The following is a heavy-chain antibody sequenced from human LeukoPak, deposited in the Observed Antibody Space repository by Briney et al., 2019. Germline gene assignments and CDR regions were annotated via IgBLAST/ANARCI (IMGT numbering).Heavy chain of an antibody. D-gene: IGHD2-21*02. J-gene: IGHJ4*02. V-gene: IGHV1-69*13. CDR3: ARDQHDPSHIVVVTLSN. CDR1: GGTFSSYA. Sequence: SVKVSCKASGGTFSSYAISWVRQAPGQGLEWMGGIIPIFGTANYAQKFQGRVTITADESTSTAYMELSSLRSEDTAVYYCARDQHDPSHIVVVTLSNWGQGTLVTVSS. CDR2: IIPIFGTA.